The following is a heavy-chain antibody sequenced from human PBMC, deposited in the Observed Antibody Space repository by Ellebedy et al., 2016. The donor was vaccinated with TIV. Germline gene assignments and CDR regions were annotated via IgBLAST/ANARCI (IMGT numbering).Heavy chain of an antibody. Sequence: SETLSLXCTVSGGSISSSSSYWGWIRQPPGKGLEWIGSIYYSGSTYYNPSLKSRVTISVDTSKNQFSLKLSSVTAADTAVYYCARDPTVKGAPPTNWFDPWGQGTLVTVSS. CDR1: GGSISSSSSY. CDR2: IYYSGST. D-gene: IGHD4-17*01. CDR3: ARDPTVKGAPPTNWFDP. V-gene: IGHV4-39*07. J-gene: IGHJ5*02.